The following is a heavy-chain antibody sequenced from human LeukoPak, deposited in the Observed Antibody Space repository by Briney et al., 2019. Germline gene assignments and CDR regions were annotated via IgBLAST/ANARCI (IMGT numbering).Heavy chain of an antibody. Sequence: GGSLRLSCVASGFTFSSYGMSWVCQAPGKGLEWVSEISDNGGATYYADSVKGRFTISRDNSKNTLYLQMNSLRAEDTAVYYCAKTHYFDWLSPFDYWGQGTLVTVSS. D-gene: IGHD3-9*01. CDR3: AKTHYFDWLSPFDY. J-gene: IGHJ4*02. V-gene: IGHV3-23*01. CDR2: ISDNGGAT. CDR1: GFTFSSYG.